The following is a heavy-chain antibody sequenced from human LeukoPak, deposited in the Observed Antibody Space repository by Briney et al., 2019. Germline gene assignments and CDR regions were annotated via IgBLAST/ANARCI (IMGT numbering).Heavy chain of an antibody. Sequence: PSETLSLTCTVSGGSISSSSYYWGWIRQPPGKGLEWIGSIYYSGSTYYNPSLKSRATISVDTSKNQFSLKLSSVTAADTAVYYCARLESLAINFDYWGQGTLVTVSS. CDR1: GGSISSSSYY. CDR2: IYYSGST. CDR3: ARLESLAINFDY. D-gene: IGHD5-12*01. J-gene: IGHJ4*02. V-gene: IGHV4-39*01.